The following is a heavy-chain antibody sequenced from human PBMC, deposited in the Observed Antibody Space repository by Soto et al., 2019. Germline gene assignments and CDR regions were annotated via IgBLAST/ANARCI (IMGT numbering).Heavy chain of an antibody. V-gene: IGHV1-18*01. CDR2: ISAYNGNT. CDR3: AREWAIVATQLRADYYGMDV. D-gene: IGHD5-12*01. CDR1: GYTFTSYG. J-gene: IGHJ6*02. Sequence: QVQLVQSGAEVKKPGASVKVSCKASGYTFTSYGISWVRQAPGQGLEWMGWISAYNGNTNYAQKLQGRVTMTTDTSTSTAYMELRSLRSDDTAVYYCAREWAIVATQLRADYYGMDVWGQGTTVTVSS.